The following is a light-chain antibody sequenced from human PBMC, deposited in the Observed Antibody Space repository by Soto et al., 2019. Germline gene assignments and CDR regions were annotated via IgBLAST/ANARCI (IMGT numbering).Light chain of an antibody. CDR1: QSVSSN. Sequence: EIVMTQSPATLSVSPGERATLSCRASQSVSSNLAWYQQKPGQAPRLLIYGASTRATGIPARFSGSGSGTEFTLTISILQSEEFAIYYCQHYNNWPPWTFGQGTKVEIK. CDR2: GAS. J-gene: IGKJ1*01. V-gene: IGKV3-15*01. CDR3: QHYNNWPPWT.